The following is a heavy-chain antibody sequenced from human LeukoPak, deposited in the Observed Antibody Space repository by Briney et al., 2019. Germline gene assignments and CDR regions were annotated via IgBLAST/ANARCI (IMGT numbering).Heavy chain of an antibody. V-gene: IGHV3-23*01. J-gene: IGHJ4*02. Sequence: GGSLRLSCAASGFTFSTYAMSWVRQAPGKGLEWVSSISGSGGSTYYADSVKGRFTISRDNSKNTLYLQMNSLRAEDTAVYYCARDQLLWFGELYTFDYWGQGTLVTVSS. CDR2: ISGSGGST. CDR1: GFTFSTYA. CDR3: ARDQLLWFGELYTFDY. D-gene: IGHD3-10*01.